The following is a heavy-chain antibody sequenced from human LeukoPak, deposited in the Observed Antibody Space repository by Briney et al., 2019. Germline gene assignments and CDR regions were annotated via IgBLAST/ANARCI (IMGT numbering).Heavy chain of an antibody. CDR2: ISYDGSNK. CDR3: ATRYGDYLDAFDI. V-gene: IGHV3-30*04. CDR1: GFTFSSYA. Sequence: GGSLRLSCAASGFTFSSYAMHWVRQAPGKGLEWVAVISYDGSNKYYADSVKGRFTISRDNSKNTLYLQMNSLRAEDTAVYYCATRYGDYLDAFDIWGQGTMVTVSS. D-gene: IGHD4-17*01. J-gene: IGHJ3*02.